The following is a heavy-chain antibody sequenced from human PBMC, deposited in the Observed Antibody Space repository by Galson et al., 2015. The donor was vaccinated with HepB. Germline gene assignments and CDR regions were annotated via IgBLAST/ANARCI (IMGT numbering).Heavy chain of an antibody. CDR2: ISAYNGNT. J-gene: IGHJ6*02. CDR3: ARDCNIVVVPAAREYYYYGMDV. D-gene: IGHD2-2*01. V-gene: IGHV1-18*04. Sequence: TFTSYGISWVRQPPGQGLEWMGWISAYNGNTNYAQKLQGRVTMTTDTSSSTAYMELRSLRSDDTAVYYCARDCNIVVVPAAREYYYYGMDVWGQGTTVTVSS. CDR1: TFTSYG.